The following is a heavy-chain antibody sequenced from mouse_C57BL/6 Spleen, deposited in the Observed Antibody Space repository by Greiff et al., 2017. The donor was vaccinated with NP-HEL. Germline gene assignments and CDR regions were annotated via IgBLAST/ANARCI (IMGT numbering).Heavy chain of an antibody. V-gene: IGHV8-12*01. CDR1: GFSLSTSGMG. CDR2: IYWDDDK. CDR3: ARRRGYDGYRYYAMDY. J-gene: IGHJ4*01. D-gene: IGHD2-3*01. Sequence: QVTLKESGPGILQSSQTLSLTCSFSGFSLSTSGMGVSWIRQPSGKGLEWLAHIYWDDDKRYNPSLKSRLTISKDTSRNQVFLKITSVDTADTATYYCARRRGYDGYRYYAMDYWGQGTSVTVSS.